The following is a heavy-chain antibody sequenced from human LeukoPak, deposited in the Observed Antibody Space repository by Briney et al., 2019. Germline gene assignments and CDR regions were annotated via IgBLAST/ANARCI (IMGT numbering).Heavy chain of an antibody. Sequence: PSETLSLTCTVSGGPISGYFWSWIRQPPGKGLEWIGYIHDNGRTTYNPSLRSRVTISIDTSKSQFSLKLNSLATTDTAVYYCARVGGYSGFYWGQGTLVTVSS. D-gene: IGHD5-12*01. CDR3: ARVGGYSGFY. CDR1: GGPISGYF. V-gene: IGHV4-59*01. J-gene: IGHJ4*02. CDR2: IHDNGRT.